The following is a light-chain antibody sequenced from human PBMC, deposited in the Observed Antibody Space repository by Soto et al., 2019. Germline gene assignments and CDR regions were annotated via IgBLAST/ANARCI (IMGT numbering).Light chain of an antibody. Sequence: QPVLTQPPSVSGAPGQRVTIFCTGTSSNIGAGYDVHWYQQLPGTVPKLLIYGSNNRPSGVPDRFSGSKSGTSASLAITGLQADDEATYHCQSYDSGLPWVFGGGTKLTVL. CDR2: GSN. CDR3: QSYDSGLPWV. J-gene: IGLJ3*02. CDR1: SSNIGAGYD. V-gene: IGLV1-40*01.